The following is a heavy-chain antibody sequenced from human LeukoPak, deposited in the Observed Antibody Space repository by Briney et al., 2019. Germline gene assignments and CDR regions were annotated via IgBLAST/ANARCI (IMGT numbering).Heavy chain of an antibody. Sequence: SETLSLTCTVSGGSISSHYWSWIRQPTGKGLEWIGYIYYSGSTNYNPSLKSRVTISVDTSKNQFSLKLSSVTAADTAVYYCAGGAEMATIPDYFDYWGQGTLVTVSS. CDR3: AGGAEMATIPDYFDY. J-gene: IGHJ4*02. CDR1: GGSISSHY. V-gene: IGHV4-59*11. CDR2: IYYSGST. D-gene: IGHD5-24*01.